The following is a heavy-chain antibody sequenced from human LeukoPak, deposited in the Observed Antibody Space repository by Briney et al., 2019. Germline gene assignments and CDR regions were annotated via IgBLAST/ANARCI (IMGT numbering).Heavy chain of an antibody. D-gene: IGHD6-19*01. Sequence: GESLHISSHGSPYSSSSYCIGCVRPMPRKGLEWMGIIYPGDSDTTYSPSFQGQVTIPADKSTSTAHLLWSSMKAAATAMYYIARDSSGSIGAFDYWGQGTLVTVSA. CDR2: IYPGDSDT. CDR3: ARDSSGSIGAFDY. CDR1: PYSSSSYC. V-gene: IGHV5-51*01. J-gene: IGHJ4*02.